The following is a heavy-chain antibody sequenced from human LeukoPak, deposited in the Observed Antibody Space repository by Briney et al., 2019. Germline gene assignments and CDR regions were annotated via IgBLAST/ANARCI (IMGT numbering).Heavy chain of an antibody. CDR1: GFSFTAYS. CDR2: ISNSGSSI. Sequence: QPGGSLSLSCAASGFSFTAYSMNWVRQAPGKGLEWVSYISNSGSSIYYADSVKGRFTISRDNAKKSLYLQMNSLRAEDTAVYYCARDSSITIFGVVIDYWGQGTLVTVSS. D-gene: IGHD3-3*01. J-gene: IGHJ4*02. V-gene: IGHV3-48*01. CDR3: ARDSSITIFGVVIDY.